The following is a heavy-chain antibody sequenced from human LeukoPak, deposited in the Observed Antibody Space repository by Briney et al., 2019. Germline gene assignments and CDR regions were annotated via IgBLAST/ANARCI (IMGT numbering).Heavy chain of an antibody. D-gene: IGHD1-26*01. CDR1: GYTFTTYD. J-gene: IGHJ4*02. Sequence: ASVEVSCKASGYTFTTYDMHWVRQAPGQGLEWMGVINPSGGSTTYAQKFQRRVTMTRDTSTSTVYMELSSLRSEDAAVYYCARDLSGNKYGHFDYWGQGTLVTVSS. CDR3: ARDLSGNKYGHFDY. CDR2: INPSGGST. V-gene: IGHV1-46*01.